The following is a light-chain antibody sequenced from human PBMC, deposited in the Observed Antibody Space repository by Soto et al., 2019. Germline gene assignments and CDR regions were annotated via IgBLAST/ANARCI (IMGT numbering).Light chain of an antibody. CDR3: KQYVRTPLT. V-gene: IGKV4-1*01. CDR1: QSVLYSSNNKNY. Sequence: DIVMTQSPDSLAVSLGERATINCKSSQSVLYSSNNKNYLAWYQQRPGQPPKLLIYWASTRESGVPDRFSGSGSGTDFTLTITSLQAEDVAVYYCKQYVRTPLTFGQGTKLEIK. CDR2: WAS. J-gene: IGKJ2*01.